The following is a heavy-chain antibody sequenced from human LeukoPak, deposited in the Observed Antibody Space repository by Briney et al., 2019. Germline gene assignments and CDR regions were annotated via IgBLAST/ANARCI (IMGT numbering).Heavy chain of an antibody. J-gene: IGHJ3*01. Sequence: PGGSLRLSCAASGFTFSDFEMNWLRQAPGKGLEWVSYITADSHAVNYAASVKGRFTISRDNAKNSLYLQMNSLTAEDTAVYYCAREKTPAKGGAVDVWGQGTMVTVSS. CDR2: ITADSHAV. CDR3: AREKTPAKGGAVDV. CDR1: GFTFSDFE. V-gene: IGHV3-48*03. D-gene: IGHD2-15*01.